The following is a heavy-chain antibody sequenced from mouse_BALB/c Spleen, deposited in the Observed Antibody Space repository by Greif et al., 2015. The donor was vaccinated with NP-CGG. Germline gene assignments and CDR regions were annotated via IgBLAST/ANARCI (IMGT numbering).Heavy chain of an antibody. Sequence: EVKLVESGGGLVKPGGSLKLSCAASGFTFSDYYMYWVRQTPEKRLEWVATISDGGSYTYYPDSVKGRFTISRDNAKNNLYLQMSSLKSEDTAMYYCARDPGGGYFDYWGQGTTLTVSS. J-gene: IGHJ2*01. V-gene: IGHV5-4*02. CDR1: GFTFSDYY. CDR2: ISDGGSYT. CDR3: ARDPGGGYFDY.